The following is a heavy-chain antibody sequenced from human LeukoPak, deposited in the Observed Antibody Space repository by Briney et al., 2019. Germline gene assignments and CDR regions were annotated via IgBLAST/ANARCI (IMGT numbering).Heavy chain of an antibody. Sequence: ESLKISCKGSGYSFTSYWIGWVRQMPGKGLEWMGIIYPGDSDTRYSPSFQGQVTISADKSISTAYLQWSSLKASDTAMYYCARQDRKTPGYYYESSGSITLMGAFDIWGQGTMVTVSS. V-gene: IGHV5-51*01. CDR1: GYSFTSYW. D-gene: IGHD3-22*01. CDR3: ARQDRKTPGYYYESSGSITLMGAFDI. CDR2: IYPGDSDT. J-gene: IGHJ3*02.